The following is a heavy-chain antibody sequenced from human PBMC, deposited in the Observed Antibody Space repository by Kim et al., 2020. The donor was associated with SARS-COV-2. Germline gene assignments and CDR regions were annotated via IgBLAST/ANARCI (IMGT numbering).Heavy chain of an antibody. Sequence: YVDSLKGRFTISRDNAKNSLYLQMNSLRAEDTAVYYCATYNWNNARDFDYWGQGTLVTVSS. D-gene: IGHD1-20*01. J-gene: IGHJ4*02. V-gene: IGHV3-7*01. CDR3: ATYNWNNARDFDY.